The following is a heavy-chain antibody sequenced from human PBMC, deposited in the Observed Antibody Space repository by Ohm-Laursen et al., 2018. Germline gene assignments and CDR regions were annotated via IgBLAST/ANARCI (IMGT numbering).Heavy chain of an antibody. D-gene: IGHD1-26*01. CDR2: IYYSGST. Sequence: TLSLTCSVSGGSIGSYYWSRIRQPPGKGLEWIGYIYYSGSTNYNPSLKSRVTISVDTSKNQFSLNLSSVTAADTAVYYCAGRGYWGQGTLVTVSS. CDR3: AGRGY. J-gene: IGHJ4*02. CDR1: GGSIGSYY. V-gene: IGHV4-59*12.